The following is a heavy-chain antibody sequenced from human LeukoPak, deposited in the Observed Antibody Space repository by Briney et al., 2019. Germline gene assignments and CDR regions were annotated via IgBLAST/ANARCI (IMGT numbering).Heavy chain of an antibody. CDR2: FDPEDGET. CDR1: GNTLTELS. Sequence: ASVKVSCKVSGNTLTELSMHWVRQAPGKGLEWMGGFDPEDGETIYAQKFQGRVTMTEDTSTDTAYMELSSLRSEDTAVYYCATAGIAAAGVDYWGQGTLVTVSS. D-gene: IGHD6-13*01. CDR3: ATAGIAAAGVDY. J-gene: IGHJ4*02. V-gene: IGHV1-24*01.